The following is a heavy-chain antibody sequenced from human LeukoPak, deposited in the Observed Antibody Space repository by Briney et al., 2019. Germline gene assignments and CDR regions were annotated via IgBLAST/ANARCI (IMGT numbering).Heavy chain of an antibody. CDR1: GGSFSGYY. J-gene: IGHJ4*02. V-gene: IGHV4-34*01. CDR2: INHSGST. CDR3: ARIGHEDYYFDY. Sequence: PSETLSLTCAVYGGSFSGYYWSWIRQPPGKGLEWIGEINHSGSTNYNPSLKSRVTISVDTSKNQFSLRLSSVTAADTAVYYCARIGHEDYYFDYWGQGTLVTVSS.